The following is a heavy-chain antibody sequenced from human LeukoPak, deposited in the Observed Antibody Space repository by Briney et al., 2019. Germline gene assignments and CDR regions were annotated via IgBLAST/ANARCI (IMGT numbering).Heavy chain of an antibody. V-gene: IGHV3-7*03. CDR1: GFTFSNYW. D-gene: IGHD5-18*01. Sequence: GGSLRLSCAASGFTFSNYWMTWVRQAPGKGLEWVAVINQDATKEYYMDSVKARFTISRDNAKNSVSLQMNSLRAEDTAVYYCGKTTAGYSSGQKPAWPVDYWGQGTLVTVSS. CDR2: INQDATKE. CDR3: GKTTAGYSSGQKPAWPVDY. J-gene: IGHJ4*02.